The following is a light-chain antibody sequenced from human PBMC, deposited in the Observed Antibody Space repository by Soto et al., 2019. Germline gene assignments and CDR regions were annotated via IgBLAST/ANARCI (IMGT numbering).Light chain of an antibody. CDR3: TSYTRDTALV. V-gene: IGLV2-14*01. Sequence: QSALTQPASVSGSPGQSITISCTGTSSDVGGYKFVSWYQHHPGKAPKLIIYEVSNRPSGVSNRFSGSKSGSTASLTISGLQAEDEADYHCTSYTRDTALVFGTGTKLTVL. J-gene: IGLJ1*01. CDR1: SSDVGGYKF. CDR2: EVS.